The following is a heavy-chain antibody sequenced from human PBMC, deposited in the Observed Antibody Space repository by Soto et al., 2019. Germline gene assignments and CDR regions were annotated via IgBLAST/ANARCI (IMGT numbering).Heavy chain of an antibody. CDR1: GFPFSSYA. CDR3: VKDPAYSYYDTSTGYRSYGMDV. CDR2: ISSNGGST. Sequence: GGALRLSYSPSGFPFSSYAMHWVRQATRKGLEYVSAISSNGGSTYYADSVKGRFTISRDNSKNTLYLQMSSLRAEDTAVYYCVKDPAYSYYDTSTGYRSYGMDVWGQGTTVTVSS. D-gene: IGHD3-9*01. J-gene: IGHJ6*02. V-gene: IGHV3-64D*06.